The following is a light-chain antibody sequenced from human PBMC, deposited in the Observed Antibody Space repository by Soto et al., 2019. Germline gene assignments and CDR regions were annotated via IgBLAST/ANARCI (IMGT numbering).Light chain of an antibody. J-gene: IGLJ2*01. CDR3: QTGGTGLYVV. CDR1: SGHSNYA. CDR2: LNSDGSH. Sequence: QAVLTQSPSASASLGASVKLTCTLSSGHSNYAIAWHQQQPEKGPRYLMKLNSDGSHSKGDGIPDRFSGSSSGAERYLTISSLQSEDEADYYCQTGGTGLYVVFGGGTKLTVL. V-gene: IGLV4-69*01.